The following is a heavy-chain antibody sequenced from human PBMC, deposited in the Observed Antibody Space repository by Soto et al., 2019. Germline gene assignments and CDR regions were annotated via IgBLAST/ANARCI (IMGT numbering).Heavy chain of an antibody. D-gene: IGHD7-27*01. V-gene: IGHV1-3*01. CDR3: ARYTGDGTFDF. J-gene: IGHJ4*02. Sequence: QVHLVQSGAEVRKPGASVKVSCKASGYTFSSYAMHWVRQAPGQRLEWMGWINAGYGNTKSSQKFQDRVTIARDTSASTAYMELTRLRSEDTEVYYCARYTGDGTFDFWGQGTLVTVSS. CDR1: GYTFSSYA. CDR2: INAGYGNT.